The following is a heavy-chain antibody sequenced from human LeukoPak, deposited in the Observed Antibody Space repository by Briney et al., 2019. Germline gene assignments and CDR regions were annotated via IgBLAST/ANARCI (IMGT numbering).Heavy chain of an antibody. CDR1: GFTVRNNY. Sequence: GGSLRLSCAASGFTVRNNYMSWVRQAPGKGLEWVSYITSGGSTIYYADSVRGRFTISRDNAKNSLYLQMNSLRAEDTAIYYCARYRADAGSYDALDIWGQGTMVTVSS. CDR3: ARYRADAGSYDALDI. V-gene: IGHV3-11*04. CDR2: ITSGGSTI. D-gene: IGHD3-10*01. J-gene: IGHJ3*02.